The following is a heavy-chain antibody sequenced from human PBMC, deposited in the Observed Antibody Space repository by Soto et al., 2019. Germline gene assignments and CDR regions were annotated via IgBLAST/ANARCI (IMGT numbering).Heavy chain of an antibody. J-gene: IGHJ4*02. CDR1: GFTFNRSA. CDR3: AAASDYYDSSGYAWVFDY. CDR2: IVVGSGNT. Sequence: SVKVSCKASGFTFNRSAVQWVRQARGQRLEWIGWIVVGSGNTNYAQKFQERETITRDMSTSTAYMELSSLRSEDTAVYYCAAASDYYDSSGYAWVFDYWGQGTLVTVSS. D-gene: IGHD3-22*01. V-gene: IGHV1-58*01.